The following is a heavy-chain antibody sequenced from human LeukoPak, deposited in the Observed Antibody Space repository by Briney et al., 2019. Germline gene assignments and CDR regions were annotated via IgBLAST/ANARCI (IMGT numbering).Heavy chain of an antibody. D-gene: IGHD4-17*01. CDR2: IIPILGIA. V-gene: IGHV1-69*04. CDR1: GGTFSSYA. J-gene: IGHJ3*02. Sequence: ASVKVSCKASGGTFSSYAISWVRQAPGQGLEWMGRIIPILGIANYAQKFQGRVTITADKSTSTAYMELSSLRSEDTAVYYCARDPNGDYVGHAFDIWGQGTMVTVSS. CDR3: ARDPNGDYVGHAFDI.